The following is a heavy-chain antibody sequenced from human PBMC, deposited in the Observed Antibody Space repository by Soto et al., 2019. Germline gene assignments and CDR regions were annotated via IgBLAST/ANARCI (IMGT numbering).Heavy chain of an antibody. CDR3: ARGVIAAAGGTGWDNWFDP. V-gene: IGHV4-31*03. CDR2: IYYSGST. J-gene: IGHJ5*02. CDR1: GGSISSSTYY. Sequence: SETLSLTCTVSGGSISSSTYYWGWIRQHPGKGLEWIGYIYYSGSTYYNPSLKSRVTISVDTSKNQFSLKLSSVTAADTAVYYCARGVIAAAGGTGWDNWFDPWGQGTLVTVSS. D-gene: IGHD6-13*01.